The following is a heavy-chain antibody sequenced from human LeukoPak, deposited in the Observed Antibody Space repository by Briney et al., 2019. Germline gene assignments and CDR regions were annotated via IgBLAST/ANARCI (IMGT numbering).Heavy chain of an antibody. V-gene: IGHV4-59*01. CDR1: GGSIRSYY. CDR3: ARAESSSWVDH. CDR2: MYYRGST. Sequence: SETLSLTXTVSGGSIRSYYWFWIRQPPGKGLEWIGNMYYRGSTNYNPSLKSRVTISVDTSRNQFSLKLSSVTAADTAVYYCARAESSSWVDHWGQGTLVTVSS. D-gene: IGHD6-13*01. J-gene: IGHJ4*02.